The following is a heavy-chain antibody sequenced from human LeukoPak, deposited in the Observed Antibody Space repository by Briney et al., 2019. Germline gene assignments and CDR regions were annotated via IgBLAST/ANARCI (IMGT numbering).Heavy chain of an antibody. J-gene: IGHJ6*02. CDR1: GGSFSGYY. D-gene: IGHD4-17*01. Sequence: SGTLSLTCAVYGGSFSGYYWSWIRQPPGKGLEWIGEINHSGSTNYNPSLKSRVTISVDTSKNQFSLKLSSVTAADTAVYYCARAPTVKPYYYYYGMDVWGQGTTVTVSS. CDR3: ARAPTVKPYYYYYGMDV. CDR2: INHSGST. V-gene: IGHV4-34*01.